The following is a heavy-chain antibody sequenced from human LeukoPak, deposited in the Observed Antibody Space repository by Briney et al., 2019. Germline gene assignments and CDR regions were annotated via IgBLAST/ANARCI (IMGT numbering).Heavy chain of an antibody. D-gene: IGHD1-26*01. J-gene: IGHJ4*02. CDR1: GFTFSSSA. V-gene: IGHV3-23*01. Sequence: PGGSLRLSCAAPGFTFSSSAMSWVRQAPGKGLEWVSAISNNGGYTYYADSVQGRFTISRDNSKSTLYLQMNSLRAEDTAVYYCAKGLSRLLAYFDYWGQGTLVTVSS. CDR2: ISNNGGYT. CDR3: AKGLSRLLAYFDY.